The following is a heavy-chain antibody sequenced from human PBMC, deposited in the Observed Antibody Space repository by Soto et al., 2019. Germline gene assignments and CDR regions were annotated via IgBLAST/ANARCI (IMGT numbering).Heavy chain of an antibody. V-gene: IGHV2-5*02. J-gene: IGHJ6*03. Sequence: LVNPTQTLTLTCTFSGFSLSTSGVGVGWIRQPPGKALVWLALIYWDDDKRYSPSLKSRLTITKDTSKNQVVLTMTNMDPVDTATYYCALFTYYYGSGSVLLGRYMDVWGKGTTVTVSS. CDR1: GFSLSTSGVG. CDR2: IYWDDDK. CDR3: ALFTYYYGSGSVLLGRYMDV. D-gene: IGHD3-10*01.